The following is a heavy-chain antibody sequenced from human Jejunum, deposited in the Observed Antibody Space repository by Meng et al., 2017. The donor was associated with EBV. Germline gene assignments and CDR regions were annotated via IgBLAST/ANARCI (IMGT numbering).Heavy chain of an antibody. CDR3: ARGALYGSGNYMDYFDY. Sequence: QVQLVESGGGLVKPGGSLRLPCASSGFTFGDYYMSWMRQAPGQGLECISYITNGGTTIYYADSVKGRFTISRDNAKNSLYLQINSLRAEDTAVYYCARGALYGSGNYMDYFDYWGQGTLVTVSS. CDR2: ITNGGTTI. CDR1: GFTFGDYY. V-gene: IGHV3-11*01. J-gene: IGHJ4*02. D-gene: IGHD3-10*01.